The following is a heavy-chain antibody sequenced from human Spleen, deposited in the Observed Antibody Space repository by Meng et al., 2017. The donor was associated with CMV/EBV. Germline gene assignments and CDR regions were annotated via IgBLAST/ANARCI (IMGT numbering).Heavy chain of an antibody. J-gene: IGHJ4*02. CDR1: GYTFTSYD. V-gene: IGHV1-8*01. Sequence: ASVKVSCKASGYTFTSYDINWVRQATGQGLEWMGWMNPNSGNTGYAQKFQGRVTMTRNTSISTAYTELSSLRSEDTAVYYCARGRTRPRYSSGWYSLDYWGQGTLVTVSS. CDR2: MNPNSGNT. D-gene: IGHD6-19*01. CDR3: ARGRTRPRYSSGWYSLDY.